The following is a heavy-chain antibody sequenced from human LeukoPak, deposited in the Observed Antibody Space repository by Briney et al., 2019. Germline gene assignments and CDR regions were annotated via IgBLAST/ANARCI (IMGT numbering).Heavy chain of an antibody. J-gene: IGHJ4*02. CDR2: ISGSGGST. CDR3: AKGTFWSGYYADYFDY. CDR1: GFTFSSYA. D-gene: IGHD3-3*01. Sequence: GGSLRLSCAASGFTFSSYAMSWVRQAPGKGQEWVSAISGSGGSTYYADSVKGRFTISRDNSKNTLYLQMNSLRAEDTAVYYCAKGTFWSGYYADYFDYWGQGTLVTVSS. V-gene: IGHV3-23*01.